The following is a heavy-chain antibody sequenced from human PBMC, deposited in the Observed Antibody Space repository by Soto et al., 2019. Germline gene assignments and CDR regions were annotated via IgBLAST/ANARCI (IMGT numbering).Heavy chain of an antibody. CDR3: AREVWDTGGYGLPLFDY. Sequence: SLRLSCAASGFTFSSHSMNWVRQAPGKGLEWVSYISSSSSTIYYADSVKGRVTISRDNAKNSLYLQMNSLRDEDTAVYYCAREVWDTGGYGLPLFDYWGQGTLVTVSS. D-gene: IGHD2-8*01. V-gene: IGHV3-48*02. CDR2: ISSSSSTI. CDR1: GFTFSSHS. J-gene: IGHJ4*02.